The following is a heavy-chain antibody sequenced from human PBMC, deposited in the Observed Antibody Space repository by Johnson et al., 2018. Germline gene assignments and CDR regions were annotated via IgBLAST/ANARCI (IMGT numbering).Heavy chain of an antibody. CDR2: INTDGVTT. D-gene: IGHD1-7*01. V-gene: IGHV3-74*01. Sequence: VQLQESGGGLVQPGGSLRLSCAASGFTLSSYWMHWVRQAPGKGLVWVSRINTDGVTTYYADSVKGRFTISRDNAKNTLYLQMNSLRAEDTAVYYGTRARPGTKNALDSWGQGTMVTVSS. J-gene: IGHJ3*02. CDR3: TRARPGTKNALDS. CDR1: GFTLSSYW.